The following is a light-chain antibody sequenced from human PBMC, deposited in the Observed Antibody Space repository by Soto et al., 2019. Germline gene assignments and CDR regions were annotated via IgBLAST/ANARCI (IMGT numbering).Light chain of an antibody. CDR2: EGS. Sequence: QSVLTQPASVSGSPGQSITISCTGTSSDVGSYNLVSWYQQHPGKAPKLMIYEGSKRSSGVSNRFSGSKSGNTASLTISGLQAEDEADYYCCSYAGSSTFVVFGGGTKVTVL. V-gene: IGLV2-23*03. CDR1: SSDVGSYNL. CDR3: CSYAGSSTFVV. J-gene: IGLJ2*01.